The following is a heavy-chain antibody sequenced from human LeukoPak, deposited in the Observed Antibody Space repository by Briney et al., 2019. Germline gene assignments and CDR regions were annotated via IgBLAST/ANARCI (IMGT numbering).Heavy chain of an antibody. V-gene: IGHV4-39*01. J-gene: IGHJ4*02. CDR2: IYYSGST. D-gene: IGHD6-13*01. CDR1: GGSISSSSYY. Sequence: SETLSLTCTVSGGSISSSSYYWGWIRQPPGKGLEGIGSIYYSGSTYYNPSLKSRVTISVDTSKNQFSLKLSSVTAADTAVYYCARYLGSSWYYYFDYWGQGTLVTVSS. CDR3: ARYLGSSWYYYFDY.